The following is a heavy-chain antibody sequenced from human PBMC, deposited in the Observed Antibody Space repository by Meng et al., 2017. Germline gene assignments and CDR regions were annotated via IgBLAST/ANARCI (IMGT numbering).Heavy chain of an antibody. CDR2: ISSSGSTI. CDR1: GFTFSNYY. D-gene: IGHD3-9*01. J-gene: IGHJ4*02. V-gene: IGHV3-11*01. CDR3: ARSYYDILTGYYTPFDY. Sequence: QVELVESGGGLVQPGGALILSCAASGFTFSNYYMSWIRQAPGKGLEWVSYISSSGSTIYYADSVKGRFTISRDNAKNSLYLQMNSLRAEDTAVYYCARSYYDILTGYYTPFDYWGQGTLVTVSS.